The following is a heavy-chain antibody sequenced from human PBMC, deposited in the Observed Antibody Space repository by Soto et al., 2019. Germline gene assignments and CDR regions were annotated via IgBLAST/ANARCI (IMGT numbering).Heavy chain of an antibody. V-gene: IGHV3-49*05. J-gene: IGHJ4*02. CDR3: TREDDYGDLSPFDY. CDR2: IRSKAYGGTT. D-gene: IGHD4-17*01. CDR1: GFTFGDYA. Sequence: EVQLVESGGGLVKPGRSLRLSCTASGFTFGDYAMSWFRQAPGKGLEWVGFIRSKAYGGTTEYAASVKGRFTISRDDSKSIAYLQMNSLKTEDTAVYYCTREDDYGDLSPFDYWGQGTLVTVSS.